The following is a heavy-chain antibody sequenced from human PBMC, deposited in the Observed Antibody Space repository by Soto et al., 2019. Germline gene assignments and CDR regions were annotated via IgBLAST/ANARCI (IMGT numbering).Heavy chain of an antibody. V-gene: IGHV1-18*01. D-gene: IGHD1-26*01. CDR1: GYTFSNYG. CDR2: ISLYSDGT. Sequence: QVQLVQSGGEVKRPGAAVKVSCKTSGYTFSNYGITWVRQAPGQPLEWLGWISLYSDGTNYAQKFQGRVSMTTDTSTTTAYMELRSLRSDDTAVYYCARVVPGAVAWFGSWGQGTLVTVSS. CDR3: ARVVPGAVAWFGS. J-gene: IGHJ5*01.